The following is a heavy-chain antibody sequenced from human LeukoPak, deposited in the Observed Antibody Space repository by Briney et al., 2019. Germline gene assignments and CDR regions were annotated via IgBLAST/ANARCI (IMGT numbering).Heavy chain of an antibody. Sequence: GGSLRLSYAASGFTFSSYGMHWVRQAPGKGLKWVAVISYDGSNKYYADSVKGRFTISRDNSKNTLYLQMNSLRAEDTAVYYCAKGLGIYYYYGMDVWGQGTTVTVSS. D-gene: IGHD7-27*01. CDR3: AKGLGIYYYYGMDV. V-gene: IGHV3-30*18. CDR2: ISYDGSNK. J-gene: IGHJ6*02. CDR1: GFTFSSYG.